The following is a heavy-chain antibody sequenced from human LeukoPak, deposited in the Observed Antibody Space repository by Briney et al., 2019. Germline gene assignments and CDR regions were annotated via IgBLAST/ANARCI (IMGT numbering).Heavy chain of an antibody. CDR2: ISSSSSYI. Sequence: GGSLRLSCAASGFTFSSYSMNWVRQAPGKGLEWVSSISSSSSYIYYADSVKGRFTISRDNAKNSLYLQMNSLRAEDTAVYYCAREGGVTYYDILTGYYTLYYFDYWGQGTLVTVSS. V-gene: IGHV3-21*01. D-gene: IGHD3-9*01. J-gene: IGHJ4*02. CDR3: AREGGVTYYDILTGYYTLYYFDY. CDR1: GFTFSSYS.